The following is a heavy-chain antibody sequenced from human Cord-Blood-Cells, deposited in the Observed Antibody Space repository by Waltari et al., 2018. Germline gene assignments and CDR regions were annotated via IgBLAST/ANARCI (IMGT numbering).Heavy chain of an antibody. CDR2: INSDGSST. J-gene: IGHJ3*02. Sequence: EVQLVESGGGLVQPGGSLRLSCAASGFTFSSYWMHWVRQAPGKGLVWVSRINSDGSSTSYADSVKGRFTISRDNAKNTLYLQMNSLRAEDTAVYYCARESLLDDAFDIWGQGTMVTVSS. CDR1: GFTFSSYW. D-gene: IGHD1-1*01. CDR3: ARESLLDDAFDI. V-gene: IGHV3-74*01.